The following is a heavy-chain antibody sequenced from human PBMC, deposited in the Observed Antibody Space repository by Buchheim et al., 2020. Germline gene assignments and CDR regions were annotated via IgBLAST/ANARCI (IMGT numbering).Heavy chain of an antibody. CDR3: AKAIIYYDSSGYYPRAFDY. Sequence: EQLVQSGGGLVQPGGSLRLSCAASGFTFSSYAMSWVRQAPGKGLEWVSAISGSGGSTYYADSVKGRFTISRGNSKNTLYLQMNSLRAEDTAVYYCAKAIIYYDSSGYYPRAFDYWGQGTL. J-gene: IGHJ4*02. V-gene: IGHV3-23*04. D-gene: IGHD3-22*01. CDR1: GFTFSSYA. CDR2: ISGSGGST.